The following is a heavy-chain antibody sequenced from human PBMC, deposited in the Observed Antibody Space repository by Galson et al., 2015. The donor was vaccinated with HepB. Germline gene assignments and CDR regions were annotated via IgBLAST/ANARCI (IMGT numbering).Heavy chain of an antibody. CDR1: GFTFSSYA. Sequence: SLRLSCAASGFTFSSYAMHWVRQAPGKGLEYVSAISSNGGSTYYADSVKGRFTISRDNSKNTLYLQMSSLRAEDTAVYYCVKDHEWELRWRVFDIWGQGTMVTVSS. CDR2: ISSNGGST. V-gene: IGHV3-64D*06. D-gene: IGHD1-26*01. CDR3: VKDHEWELRWRVFDI. J-gene: IGHJ3*02.